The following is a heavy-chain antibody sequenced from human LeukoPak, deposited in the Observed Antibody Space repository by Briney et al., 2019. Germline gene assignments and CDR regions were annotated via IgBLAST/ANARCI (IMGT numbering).Heavy chain of an antibody. V-gene: IGHV1-69*10. D-gene: IGHD3-22*01. CDR3: ARFSYYDTNLGNAFDI. J-gene: IGHJ3*02. Sequence: ASVKVSCKASGGTFSSYAISWVRQAPGQGLEWMGRIIPILGIANYAQKFQGRVTITADKSTSTAYMELSSLRSEDTAVYYCARFSYYDTNLGNAFDIWGQGTMVTVSS. CDR1: GGTFSSYA. CDR2: IIPILGIA.